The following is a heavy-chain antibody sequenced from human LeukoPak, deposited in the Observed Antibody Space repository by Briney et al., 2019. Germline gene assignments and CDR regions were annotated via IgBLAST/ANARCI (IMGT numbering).Heavy chain of an antibody. CDR2: IKSKTDGGTT. CDR3: TRLVVVVAAIH. D-gene: IGHD2-15*01. Sequence: GGSLRLSCAASGFTFSNAWMSWVRQAPGKGLEWVGRIKSKTDGGTTDYAAPVKGRFTISRDDSKNALYLQMNSLKTEDTAVYYCTRLVVVVAAIHWGQGTLVTVSS. CDR1: GFTFSNAW. J-gene: IGHJ4*02. V-gene: IGHV3-15*01.